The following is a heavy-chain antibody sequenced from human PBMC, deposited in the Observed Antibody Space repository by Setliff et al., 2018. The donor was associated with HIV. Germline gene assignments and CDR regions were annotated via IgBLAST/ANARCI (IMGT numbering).Heavy chain of an antibody. CDR1: GGSIATGGYY. D-gene: IGHD4-4*01. CDR3: ARDPTTGVDY. J-gene: IGHJ4*02. CDR2: MHHSGNT. V-gene: IGHV4-39*07. Sequence: PSETLSLTCNVSGGSIATGGYYWGWIRQPPGKGLEWIGTMHHSGNTHYKPSLKGRATMSLDTSKNQFSLKLNSVTAADTAMYYCARDPTTGVDYWGQGTLVTVSS.